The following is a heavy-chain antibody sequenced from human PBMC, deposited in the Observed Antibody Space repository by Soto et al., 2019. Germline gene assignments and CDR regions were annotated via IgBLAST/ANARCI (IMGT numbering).Heavy chain of an antibody. V-gene: IGHV3-9*01. J-gene: IGHJ5*02. CDR1: GFTFGDYA. D-gene: IGHD3-10*01. Sequence: EVQLVESGGGLVQPGRSLRLSCAASGFTFGDYAMHWVRQAPGKGLEWVSAISWNSGSRAYADSVKGRFSISRDNAKNSLYLQMNSLRPEDTALYYCVRVGYAYGNDPWGQGTLVAVSS. CDR3: VRVGYAYGNDP. CDR2: ISWNSGSR.